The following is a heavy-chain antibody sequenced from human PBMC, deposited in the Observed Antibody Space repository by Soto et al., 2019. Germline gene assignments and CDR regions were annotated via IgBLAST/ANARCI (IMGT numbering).Heavy chain of an antibody. CDR3: ASMNYYDSSGYYPY. CDR1: GGSISSYY. D-gene: IGHD3-22*01. J-gene: IGHJ4*02. V-gene: IGHV4-59*01. Sequence: PSETLSLTCTVSGGSISSYYWSWIRQPPGKGLEWIGYIYYSGSTNYNPSLKSRVTISVDTSKNQFSLKLSSVTAADTAVYYCASMNYYDSSGYYPYWGQGTLVTVSS. CDR2: IYYSGST.